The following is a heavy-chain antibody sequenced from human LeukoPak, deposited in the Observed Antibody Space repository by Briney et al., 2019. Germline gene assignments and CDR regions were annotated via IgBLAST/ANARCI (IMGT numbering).Heavy chain of an antibody. J-gene: IGHJ5*02. CDR1: GGSVSSGNYY. D-gene: IGHD3-10*01. V-gene: IGHV4-31*03. CDR3: ARSNYYASEGRFDP. Sequence: PSETLSLTYTVSGGSVSSGNYYWNWIRQHPGKSLEWIGYIYYSGSTSYNPSLRSRVTISGTSKNQFSLKMTSVTAADTAVYYCARSNYYASEGRFDPWGQGTLVTVSS. CDR2: IYYSGST.